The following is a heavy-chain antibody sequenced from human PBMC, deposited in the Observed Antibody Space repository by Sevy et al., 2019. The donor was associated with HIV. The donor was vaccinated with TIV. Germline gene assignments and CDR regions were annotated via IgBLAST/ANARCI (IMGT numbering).Heavy chain of an antibody. V-gene: IGHV3-7*01. CDR3: ARRYFDH. J-gene: IGHJ4*02. CDR1: GFSFTDFW. CDR2: INQDGSEM. Sequence: GGSLRLSCKASGFSFTDFWMQWVRQVPGKGPEWVANINQDGSEMYYVDSVKGRFTISRDNAESALYLQMHGLRAEDADKYFCARRYFDHWGQGTVVTVSS.